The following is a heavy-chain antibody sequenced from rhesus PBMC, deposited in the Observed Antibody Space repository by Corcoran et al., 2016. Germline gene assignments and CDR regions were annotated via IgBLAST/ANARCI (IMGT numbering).Heavy chain of an antibody. V-gene: IGHV4-160*01. Sequence: QVQLQESGPGLVKPSETLSLTCAVSGGSISSNYWSWIRQAPGQGLEWIGRIYGSGGSTDYNPSLKSRVTISTDTSKNQFSLKLSSVTAADTAVYYCARDGAGYIAAAGHFDYWGQGVLVTVSS. CDR2: IYGSGGST. CDR1: GGSISSNY. CDR3: ARDGAGYIAAAGHFDY. J-gene: IGHJ4*01. D-gene: IGHD6S26*01.